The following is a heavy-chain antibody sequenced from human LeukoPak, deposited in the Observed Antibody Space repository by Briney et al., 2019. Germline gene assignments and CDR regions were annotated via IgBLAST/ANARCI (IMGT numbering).Heavy chain of an antibody. CDR3: ARYLYAFALDV. J-gene: IGHJ6*03. V-gene: IGHV3-74*01. D-gene: IGHD2-8*01. CDR1: GFTFSGNW. CDR2: ISTDGSII. Sequence: GGSLRLSCADPGFTFSGNWMSWVRQSPGKGLEWVSHISTDGSIIRYGDSVKGRFTISRDKAKNTLYLQMNSLTAEDTGVYYCARYLYAFALDVWGKGTTVTVS.